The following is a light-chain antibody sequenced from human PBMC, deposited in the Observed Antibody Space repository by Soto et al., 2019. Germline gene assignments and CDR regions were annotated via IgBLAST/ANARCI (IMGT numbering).Light chain of an antibody. CDR3: CSYAGSDILI. CDR2: EVR. J-gene: IGLJ2*01. V-gene: IGLV2-14*01. CDR1: SSDVSGYNY. Sequence: QSALTQPASVSGSPGQPITISCTGTSSDVSGYNYVSWYQQHPVKAPKLMIYEVRSRPTGLSNRFSGSKSANTASLTISGLQAEDEADYDCCSYAGSDILIFGGGTKLTVL.